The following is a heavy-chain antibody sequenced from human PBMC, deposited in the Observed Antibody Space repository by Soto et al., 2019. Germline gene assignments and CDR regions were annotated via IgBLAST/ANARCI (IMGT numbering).Heavy chain of an antibody. CDR3: ASVAI. Sequence: EVQLVESGGGLVQPGGSLRLSCAASGFTFSNYWMSWVRQAPGKGLEWVANIKQDGTEKNYVDSVRGRFTISRDNAKNSLDLQINSLTAADTAVYYCASVAIWGQGTLVTVSS. CDR2: IKQDGTEK. CDR1: GFTFSNYW. V-gene: IGHV3-7*01. D-gene: IGHD5-12*01. J-gene: IGHJ4*02.